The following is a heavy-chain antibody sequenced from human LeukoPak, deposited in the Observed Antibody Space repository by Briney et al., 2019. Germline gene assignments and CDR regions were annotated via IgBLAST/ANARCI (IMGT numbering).Heavy chain of an antibody. D-gene: IGHD3-3*01. J-gene: IGHJ4*02. CDR3: ARENYDFWSGYHPHYFDY. Sequence: GGSLRLSCAASGFTFSSYSMNWVRQAPGKGLEWVSSISSSSSYIYYADSVKGRFTISRDNAKNSLYLQMNSLRAEDTAVYYCARENYDFWSGYHPHYFDYWGQGTLVTVSS. CDR2: ISSSSSYI. CDR1: GFTFSSYS. V-gene: IGHV3-21*01.